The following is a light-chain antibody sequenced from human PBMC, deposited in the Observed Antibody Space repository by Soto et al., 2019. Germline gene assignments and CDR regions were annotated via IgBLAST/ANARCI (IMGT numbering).Light chain of an antibody. V-gene: IGKV3-20*01. Sequence: EIVLTQSPVTLSLSPGERATLSCRASQSVSSSYLAWYQQKPGQAPRLLIHGASTRATGIPARFSGSGSGTDFTLTISRLEPEDFAVYYCQQYGRSGTFGQGTKVDIK. CDR2: GAS. CDR1: QSVSSSY. CDR3: QQYGRSGT. J-gene: IGKJ1*01.